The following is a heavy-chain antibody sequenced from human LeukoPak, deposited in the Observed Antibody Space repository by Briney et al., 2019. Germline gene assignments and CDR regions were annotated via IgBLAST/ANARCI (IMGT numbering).Heavy chain of an antibody. V-gene: IGHV3-7*02. CDR1: GFTFNNYW. CDR3: ARPRTY. Sequence: GGSLRLSCAASGFTFNNYWMSRVRQAPGKGLEWVANIKQDGSEKYYVDSVKGRFTISRDNAKNSLYLQMNSLRAEDMGVYYCARPRTYWGQGTLVSVSS. J-gene: IGHJ4*02. CDR2: IKQDGSEK. D-gene: IGHD3/OR15-3a*01.